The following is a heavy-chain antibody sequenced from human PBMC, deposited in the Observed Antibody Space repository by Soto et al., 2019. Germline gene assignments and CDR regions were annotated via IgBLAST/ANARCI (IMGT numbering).Heavy chain of an antibody. CDR2: IYYSGTT. Sequence: QVQLQESGPGLVKPSDTLSLTCAVSGYSISSSNWWGWIRQPPGKGLEWIGYIYYSGTTYYNPTLSGRVSTSVDQSKDQFSLKLTSVTAVDTAVYYCARREIQGPIDYWGQGTLVTVSS. D-gene: IGHD1-26*01. V-gene: IGHV4-28*01. CDR3: ARREIQGPIDY. J-gene: IGHJ4*02. CDR1: GYSISSSNW.